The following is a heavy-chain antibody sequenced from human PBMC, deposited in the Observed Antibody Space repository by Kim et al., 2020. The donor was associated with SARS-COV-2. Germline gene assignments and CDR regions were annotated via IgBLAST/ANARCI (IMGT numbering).Heavy chain of an antibody. CDR2: T. CDR3: VKEGWGSIWDH. Sequence: TYFVDSVKGRFTISRDNSKNTLYLQMSTLRADDTAVYYCVKEGWGSIWDHWGQGTLVTVAS. D-gene: IGHD2-21*01. J-gene: IGHJ4*02. V-gene: IGHV3-23*01.